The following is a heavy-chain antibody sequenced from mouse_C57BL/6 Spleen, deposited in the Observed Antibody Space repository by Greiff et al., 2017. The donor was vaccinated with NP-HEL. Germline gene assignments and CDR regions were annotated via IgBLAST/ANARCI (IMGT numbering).Heavy chain of an antibody. D-gene: IGHD1-1*01. V-gene: IGHV2-3*01. Sequence: VQVVESGPGLVAPSPSLSITCTVSGFSLTRYGVSWVRQPPGKGLEWLGVIWGDGSTNYHSALISRLSISKDNSKSKVILKLNSLQTDDTATYYCAKSPFYYYGSSDGWYFDVWGTGTTVTVSS. CDR3: AKSPFYYYGSSDGWYFDV. CDR1: GFSLTRYG. CDR2: IWGDGST. J-gene: IGHJ1*03.